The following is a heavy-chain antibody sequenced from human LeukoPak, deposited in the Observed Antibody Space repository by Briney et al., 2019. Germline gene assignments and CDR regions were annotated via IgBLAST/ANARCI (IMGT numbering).Heavy chain of an antibody. V-gene: IGHV3-7*01. CDR1: GFTFSSYW. D-gene: IGHD3-3*01. Sequence: GGSLRLSCAASGFTFSSYWMSWVRQAPGKGLEWVANIKQDGSEKYYADSVKGRFTISRDNSKNTLYLQMNSLRAEDTAVYHCAKSPALEWDLMYYFDYWGQGTLVTVSS. CDR3: AKSPALEWDLMYYFDY. J-gene: IGHJ4*02. CDR2: IKQDGSEK.